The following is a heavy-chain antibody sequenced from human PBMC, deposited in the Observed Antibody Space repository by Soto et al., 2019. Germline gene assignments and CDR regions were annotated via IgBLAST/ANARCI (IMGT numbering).Heavy chain of an antibody. V-gene: IGHV3-23*01. Sequence: EVQLLESGGGLVQPRGSLRLSCAVSGFTSSSYAMTWVRQAPGKGLEWVSAVSGSGGNTDYSDSVRGRFTISRDSSTNTVFLQMNSLRAEDTAVYYCAKGMGVVYKWNDVWVEPWGQGTLVTVSS. CDR1: GFTSSSYA. CDR2: VSGSGGNT. D-gene: IGHD1-1*01. CDR3: AKGMGVVYKWNDVWVEP. J-gene: IGHJ5*02.